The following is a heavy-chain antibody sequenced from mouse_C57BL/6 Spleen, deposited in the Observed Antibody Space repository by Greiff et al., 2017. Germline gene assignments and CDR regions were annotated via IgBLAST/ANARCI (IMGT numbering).Heavy chain of an antibody. J-gene: IGHJ2*01. CDR2: ISGGGGNT. CDR3: ARRGYYYGSSYGYFDY. D-gene: IGHD1-1*01. CDR1: GFTFSSYT. Sequence: EVMLVESGGGLVKPGGSLKLSCAASGFTFSSYTMSWVRQTPEKRLEWVATISGGGGNTYYPDSVKGRFTISSDNAKNTLYRQMSSRRSEDTVLYYCARRGYYYGSSYGYFDYWGQGTTLTVSS. V-gene: IGHV5-9*01.